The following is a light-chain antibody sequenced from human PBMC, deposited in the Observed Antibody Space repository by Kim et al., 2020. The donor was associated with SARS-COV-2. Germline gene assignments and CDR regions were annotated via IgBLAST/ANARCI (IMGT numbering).Light chain of an antibody. CDR1: SIGLQS. V-gene: IGLV3-21*04. J-gene: IGLJ7*01. CDR2: YDT. CDR3: QVWDTGSDHPI. Sequence: SYELTQPPSASVAPGKTARITCGENSIGLQSVHWYQQKPGQAPVLVIYYDTDRPSGIPERFSGSNSGNTATLTISRVEAGDEADYYCQVWDTGSDHPIFGGGTQLTVL.